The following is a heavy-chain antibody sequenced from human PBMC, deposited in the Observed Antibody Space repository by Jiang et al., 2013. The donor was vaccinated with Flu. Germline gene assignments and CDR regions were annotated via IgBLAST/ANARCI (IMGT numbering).Heavy chain of an antibody. Sequence: QTLSLTCAISGDSVSSNSAAWNWIRQSPSRGLEWLGRTYYRSKWYNDYAVSVKSRITINPDTSKNQFSLQLNSVTPEDTAVYYCARDSSITMIVPHSGGPPNDAFDIWGQGTMVTVSS. D-gene: IGHD3-22*01. V-gene: IGHV6-1*01. CDR1: GDSVSSNSAA. J-gene: IGHJ3*02. CDR2: TYYRSKWYN. CDR3: ARDSSITMIVPHSGGPPNDAFDI.